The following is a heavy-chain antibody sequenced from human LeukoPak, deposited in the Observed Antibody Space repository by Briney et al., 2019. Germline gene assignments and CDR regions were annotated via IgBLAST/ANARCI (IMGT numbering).Heavy chain of an antibody. D-gene: IGHD1-26*01. Sequence: ASVKVSCKASGYTFTGYYMHWVRQAPGQGLEWMGWINPNSGGTNYAQKSQGRVTMTRDTSISTAYMELSRLRSDDTAVYYCARGGGGSYFYYYYYMDVWGKGTTVTVSS. CDR1: GYTFTGYY. V-gene: IGHV1-2*02. J-gene: IGHJ6*03. CDR2: INPNSGGT. CDR3: ARGGGGSYFYYYYYMDV.